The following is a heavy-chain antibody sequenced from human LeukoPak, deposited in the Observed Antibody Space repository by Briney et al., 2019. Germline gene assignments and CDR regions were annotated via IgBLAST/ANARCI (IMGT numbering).Heavy chain of an antibody. CDR3: ARSSRGYSYGYFDY. CDR1: GFKFSDHY. CDR2: SRNKASSYTT. Sequence: GGSQRLSCAASGFKFSDHYIDWVRQAPGKGLEWVGRSRNKASSYTTEYAASVEGRFTISRDVSESSLYLQMNSLRTEDTAVYYCARSSRGYSYGYFDYWGQGTLVTVSS. D-gene: IGHD5-18*01. J-gene: IGHJ4*02. V-gene: IGHV3-72*01.